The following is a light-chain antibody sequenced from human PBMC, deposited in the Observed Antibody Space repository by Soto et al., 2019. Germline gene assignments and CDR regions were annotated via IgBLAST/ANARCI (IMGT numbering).Light chain of an antibody. CDR3: QQYASSPVYT. J-gene: IGKJ2*01. CDR1: QSVSINY. V-gene: IGKV3-20*01. CDR2: GAS. Sequence: EIVLTQSPGTLSLSPGERATLSCRASQSVSINYLAWYQQKPGQAPRLLIYGASSRATGIPDRFSGSGSGTDFTLTISRLEPEDVALYYCQQYASSPVYTFGQGTKLEIK.